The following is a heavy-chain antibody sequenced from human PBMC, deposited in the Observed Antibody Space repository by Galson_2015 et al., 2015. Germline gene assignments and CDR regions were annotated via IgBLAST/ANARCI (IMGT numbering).Heavy chain of an antibody. D-gene: IGHD3-22*01. Sequence: SLRLSCAASGLTFSNAWMSWVRQAPGKGLEWVGRIKSKADGGATAYGAPVKGRFTISRDDSKNKLYLPMNSLKTEDTAVYFCATERLTFTTIVVVAFDYWGQGNLVTVSS. CDR1: GLTFSNAW. CDR2: IKSKADGGAT. J-gene: IGHJ4*02. V-gene: IGHV3-15*01. CDR3: ATERLTFTTIVVVAFDY.